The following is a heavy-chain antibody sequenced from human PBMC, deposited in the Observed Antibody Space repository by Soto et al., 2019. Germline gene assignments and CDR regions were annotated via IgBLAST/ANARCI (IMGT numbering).Heavy chain of an antibody. J-gene: IGHJ4*02. Sequence: EVQLLESGGGLVQPGGSLRLSCAASGFTFSIYAMTWVRQAPGKGLEWVSVISGSAGTTYYADSVKGRFIVSRDNSKNTLYLQMSSLRAEDTAVYYCAKLSSFSVGLDYWGQGTLVTVSS. CDR1: GFTFSIYA. D-gene: IGHD3-3*02. V-gene: IGHV3-23*01. CDR2: ISGSAGTT. CDR3: AKLSSFSVGLDY.